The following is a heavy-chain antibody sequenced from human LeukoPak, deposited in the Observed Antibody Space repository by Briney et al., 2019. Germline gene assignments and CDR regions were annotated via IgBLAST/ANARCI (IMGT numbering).Heavy chain of an antibody. CDR2: ISGSGGST. D-gene: IGHD1-26*01. CDR1: GFTFSSYT. V-gene: IGHV3-23*01. J-gene: IGHJ6*03. CDR3: ARIVGATTGFSYYYYYMDV. Sequence: PGGSLRLSCAASGFTFSSYTMSWVRQAPGKGLEWVSAISGSGGSTYYADSVKGRFTISRDNSKNTLYLQMNSLRAEDTAVYYCARIVGATTGFSYYYYYMDVWGKGTTVTISS.